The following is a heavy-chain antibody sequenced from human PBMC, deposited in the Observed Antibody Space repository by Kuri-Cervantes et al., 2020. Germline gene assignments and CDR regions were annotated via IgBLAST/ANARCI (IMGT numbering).Heavy chain of an antibody. CDR1: GFTFSSYS. V-gene: IGHV3-48*01. CDR3: ARADDSRWHCFDY. CDR2: TSSSSSTI. Sequence: LSLTCAASGFTFSSYSMNWVRQAPGKGLEWVSYTSSSSSTIYYADSVKGRFTIFRDNSKKTLSLQMDSLMTEDTAIYYCARADDSRWHCFDYWGQGNLVTVSS. J-gene: IGHJ4*02. D-gene: IGHD6-13*01.